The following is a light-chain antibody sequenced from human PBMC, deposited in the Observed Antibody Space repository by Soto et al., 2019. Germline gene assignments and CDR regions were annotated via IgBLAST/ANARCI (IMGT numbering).Light chain of an antibody. J-gene: IGLJ1*01. CDR3: SSYTDRNNLV. CDR1: SSDIGGYNS. Sequence: QSFLTQSPSASGSPGQSVTISCTGTSSDIGGYNSVSWYQQHPGKAPKVMIYDVSKRPSGVPDRFSGSKSGNTASLTVSALQAEDEADYYCSSYTDRNNLVFGTGTKV. CDR2: DVS. V-gene: IGLV2-8*01.